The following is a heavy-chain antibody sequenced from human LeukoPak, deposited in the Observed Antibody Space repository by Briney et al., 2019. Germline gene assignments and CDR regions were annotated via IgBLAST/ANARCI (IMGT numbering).Heavy chain of an antibody. CDR3: ARSSGSYIFDY. J-gene: IGHJ4*02. V-gene: IGHV3-30*04. D-gene: IGHD3-10*01. CDR1: GFTFSSYA. CDR2: ISYDGSNK. Sequence: GRSLRLSCAASGFTFSSYAMHWVRQAPGKGLECVAVISYDGSNKYYADSVKGRFTISRDNSKNTLYLQMNSLRAEDTAVYYCARSSGSYIFDYWGQGTLVTVSS.